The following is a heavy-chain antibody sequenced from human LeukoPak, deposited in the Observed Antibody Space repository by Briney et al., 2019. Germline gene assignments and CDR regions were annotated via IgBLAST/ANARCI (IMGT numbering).Heavy chain of an antibody. V-gene: IGHV3-66*01. CDR3: AKGDWFDP. CDR1: GFTVSSNY. CDR2: IYSGGST. J-gene: IGHJ5*02. Sequence: GSLRLSCAASGFTVSSNYMSWVRQAPGKGLEWVSIIYSGGSTSYADSVKGRFTISRDNAKNTLYLQMNSLRAEDTAVYYCAKGDWFDPWSQGTLVTVSS.